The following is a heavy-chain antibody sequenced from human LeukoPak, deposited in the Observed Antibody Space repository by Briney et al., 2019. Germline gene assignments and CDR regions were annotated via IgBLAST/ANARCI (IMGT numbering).Heavy chain of an antibody. Sequence: GASVKVSCKASGYTFTSYYMHWVRQAPGQGLEWMGIINPSGGSTSYAQKFQGRVTMTRDMSTSTVYMELSSLRSEDTAVYYCYTVTTLGDAFDIWGQGTMVTVSS. V-gene: IGHV1-46*01. CDR1: GYTFTSYY. CDR2: INPSGGST. J-gene: IGHJ3*02. D-gene: IGHD4-17*01. CDR3: YTVTTLGDAFDI.